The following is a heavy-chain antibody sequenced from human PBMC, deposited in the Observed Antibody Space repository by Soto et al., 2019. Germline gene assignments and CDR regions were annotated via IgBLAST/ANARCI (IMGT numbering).Heavy chain of an antibody. CDR2: AYDSGST. J-gene: IGHJ5*02. D-gene: IGHD2-8*01. Sequence: PSETLSLTCSFSCGSIIHYYWSWIRQSPGKGLEWIGYAYDSGSTDYNPSLKSRVTMSVDTSKNQVSLKLNSVTTADTAVYYCARDRSTYGGGGTGEVKENWFDPWGPGTLVTVSS. CDR1: CGSIIHYY. CDR3: ARDRSTYGGGGTGEVKENWFDP. V-gene: IGHV4-59*01.